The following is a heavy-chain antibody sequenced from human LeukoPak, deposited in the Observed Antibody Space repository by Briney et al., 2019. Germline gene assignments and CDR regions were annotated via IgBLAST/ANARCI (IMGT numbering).Heavy chain of an antibody. J-gene: IGHJ4*02. D-gene: IGHD1-26*01. CDR1: GGSISSYY. CDR2: IYYSGST. V-gene: IGHV4-59*01. CDR3: ARVGARYYFDY. Sequence: SETLSLTCTVSGGSISSYYWSWIRQPPGKGLEWIGYIYYSGSTNYNPSLKSRVTISVDTSKSQFSLKLSSVTAADTAVYYCARVGARYYFDYWGQGTLVTVSS.